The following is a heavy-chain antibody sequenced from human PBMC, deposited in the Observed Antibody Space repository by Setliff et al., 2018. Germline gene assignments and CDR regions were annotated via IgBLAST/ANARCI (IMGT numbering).Heavy chain of an antibody. CDR3: ARGRGGYNQEYFQY. V-gene: IGHV5-51*01. D-gene: IGHD5-12*01. CDR2: IYLHDSDT. J-gene: IGHJ1*01. Sequence: GESLKISCTTSGYDFNTYWIGWVRQVPGRGLEWVGIIYLHDSDTKYSPSFQGHVTISADRALSTVNLRWGSLKSSDTAMYYCARGRGGYNQEYFQYWGQGTMVTVSS. CDR1: GYDFNTYW.